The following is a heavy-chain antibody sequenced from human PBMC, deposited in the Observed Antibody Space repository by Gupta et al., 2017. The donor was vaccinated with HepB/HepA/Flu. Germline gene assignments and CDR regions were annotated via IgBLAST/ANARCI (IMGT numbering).Heavy chain of an antibody. Sequence: EVQLVESGGGLVKPGGSLRLSCAASGFTFSSYSMNWVRQGTGKGLEWVSSISSSSSYIYYADSVKGRFTISRDNAKNSLYLQMNSLRAEDTAVYYCARTGDRPGSYDILTGYWAYFDYWGQGTLVTVSS. CDR1: GFTFSSYS. V-gene: IGHV3-21*01. D-gene: IGHD3-9*01. J-gene: IGHJ4*02. CDR3: ARTGDRPGSYDILTGYWAYFDY. CDR2: ISSSSSYI.